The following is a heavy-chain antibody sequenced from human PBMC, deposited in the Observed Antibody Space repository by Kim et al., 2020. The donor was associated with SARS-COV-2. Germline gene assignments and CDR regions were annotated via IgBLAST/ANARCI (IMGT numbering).Heavy chain of an antibody. CDR2: INSDDSNA. D-gene: IGHD4-17*01. Sequence: GGSLRLSCAASGFTFSTYWMNWVRQAPGRGLVWVSRINSDDSNASYADSVKGRFTISRDNAKNPLYLQMNSLRAEDTAVYYCARAYGDFWGQGTLVTVSS. J-gene: IGHJ4*02. V-gene: IGHV3-74*01. CDR1: GFTFSTYW. CDR3: ARAYGDF.